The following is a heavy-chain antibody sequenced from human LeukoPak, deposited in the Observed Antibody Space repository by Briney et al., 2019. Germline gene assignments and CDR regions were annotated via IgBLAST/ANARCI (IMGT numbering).Heavy chain of an antibody. D-gene: IGHD3-9*01. CDR3: ARASADILTGYYIPNDAFDI. CDR2: ISSSGSTI. J-gene: IGHJ3*02. V-gene: IGHV3-48*02. Sequence: GGSLRLSCAVSGFTFSTYSMSWVRQAPGKGLEWVSYISSSGSTIYYADSVKGRFTISRDNANNSLYLQMNSLRDEDTAVYYCARASADILTGYYIPNDAFDIWGQGTMVTVSS. CDR1: GFTFSTYS.